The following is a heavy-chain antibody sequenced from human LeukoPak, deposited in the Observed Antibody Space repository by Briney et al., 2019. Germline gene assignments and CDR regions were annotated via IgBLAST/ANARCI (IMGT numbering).Heavy chain of an antibody. D-gene: IGHD2-2*01. CDR2: ISADNGDT. CDR1: GYSLSNHG. V-gene: IGHV1-18*01. J-gene: IGHJ3*01. Sequence: ASVKVSCKASGYSLSNHGIGWVRQAPGQGLEWMGWISADNGDTNYAQKVQGRVTMTTDTSTNTAYMELRSLRSDDTAVYYCARDSTRCRGTFCYKKDPFDLWGQGTMVTVSS. CDR3: ARDSTRCRGTFCYKKDPFDL.